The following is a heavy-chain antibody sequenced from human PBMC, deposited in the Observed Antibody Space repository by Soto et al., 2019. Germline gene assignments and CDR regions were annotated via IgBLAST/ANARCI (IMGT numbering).Heavy chain of an antibody. CDR3: ERSGYSYGTGGAFDI. V-gene: IGHV3-30-3*01. CDR1: GFTFSSYA. D-gene: IGHD5-18*01. Sequence: GALRLSCAASGFTFSSYAMHWVRQAPGKGLEWVAVISYDGSNKYYADSVKGRFTISRDNSKNTLYLQMNSLRAEDTAVYYCERSGYSYGTGGAFDIWGQGTMVTVSS. CDR2: ISYDGSNK. J-gene: IGHJ3*02.